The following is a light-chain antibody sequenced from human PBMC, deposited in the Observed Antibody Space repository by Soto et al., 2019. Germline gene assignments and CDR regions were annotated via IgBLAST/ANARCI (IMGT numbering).Light chain of an antibody. V-gene: IGKV1-5*03. Sequence: DIQMPQSPSTLSASVGDRVTVTCRASQSISSWLAWYQQKPGKAPNLLIYKASTLESGVPSRFSGSGSGTEFTLTISSLQPEDFATYYCQQYNSYSRTFGQGTKVDIK. CDR1: QSISSW. J-gene: IGKJ1*01. CDR2: KAS. CDR3: QQYNSYSRT.